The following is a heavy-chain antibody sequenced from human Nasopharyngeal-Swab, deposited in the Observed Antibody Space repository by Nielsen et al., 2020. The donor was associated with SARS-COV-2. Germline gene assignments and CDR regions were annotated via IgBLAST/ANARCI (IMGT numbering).Heavy chain of an antibody. CDR3: ARDRYPPHESTAMVLYYWFDP. Sequence: GSLRLSCTVSGGSISSYYWSWIRQPPGKGLEWIGYIYYSGSTNYNPSLKSRVTISVDTSKNQFSLKLSSVTAADTAVYYCARDRYPPHESTAMVLYYWFDPWGQGTLVTVSS. CDR1: GGSISSYY. CDR2: IYYSGST. J-gene: IGHJ5*02. V-gene: IGHV4-59*01. D-gene: IGHD5-18*01.